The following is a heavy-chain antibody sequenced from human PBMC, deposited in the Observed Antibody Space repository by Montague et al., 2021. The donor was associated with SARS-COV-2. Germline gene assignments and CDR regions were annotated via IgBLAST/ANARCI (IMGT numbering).Heavy chain of an antibody. CDR3: ATTPSDRSGWYLDY. CDR1: GGSFSDYY. CDR2: IYYSGST. J-gene: IGHJ4*02. Sequence: SETLSLTCSVYGGSFSDYYWSWIRQPPGKGLEWIGQIYYSGSTTYKPSLKSRVTMSVDTSKNQFSLKLSSVTAADTAVYYCATTPSDRSGWYLDYWGQGTLVTVSS. D-gene: IGHD6-19*01. V-gene: IGHV4-34*01.